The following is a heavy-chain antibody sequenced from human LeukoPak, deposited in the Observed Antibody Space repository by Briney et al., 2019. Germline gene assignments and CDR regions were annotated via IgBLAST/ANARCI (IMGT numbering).Heavy chain of an antibody. CDR1: VDRFCSNNDT. Sequence: SHTLTLPYAISVDRFCSNNDTWNWIRQSPSSGLEGLGRTYFRSKWYSDYAASVKSRITINTDTSNNRFSLQLTSVTPEDTAVYYCARATRGAIDYWGQGILVTVSS. CDR3: ARATRGAIDY. D-gene: IGHD1-26*01. V-gene: IGHV6-1*01. J-gene: IGHJ4*02. CDR2: TYFRSKWYS.